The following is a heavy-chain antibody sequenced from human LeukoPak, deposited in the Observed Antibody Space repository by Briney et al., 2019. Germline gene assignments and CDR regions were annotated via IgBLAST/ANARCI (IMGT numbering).Heavy chain of an antibody. V-gene: IGHV1-18*01. Sequence: ASVKVSCKASGYTFTSDGISWVRQAPGQGLEWMGWINPYNDNTNYAQKLQGRVTMTTDTSTSTVYMELRSLRSDDTAVYYCARDQGGGGSLDSWGQGTLVTVSS. CDR1: GYTFTSDG. D-gene: IGHD4-23*01. J-gene: IGHJ4*02. CDR2: INPYNDNT. CDR3: ARDQGGGGSLDS.